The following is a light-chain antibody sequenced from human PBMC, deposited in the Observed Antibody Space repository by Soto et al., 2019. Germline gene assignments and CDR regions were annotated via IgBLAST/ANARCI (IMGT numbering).Light chain of an antibody. CDR3: SSYTSRSTPV. V-gene: IGLV2-14*01. Sequence: QSALTQPASVSGSPGQSITISCTGTSSDVGTYKYVSWYQQLPGKAPQLMIYEVSNRPSGVSNRFSGSKSGNTASLTISELQAEDEADYYCSSYTSRSTPVFGGGTQLTVL. J-gene: IGLJ2*01. CDR2: EVS. CDR1: SSDVGTYKY.